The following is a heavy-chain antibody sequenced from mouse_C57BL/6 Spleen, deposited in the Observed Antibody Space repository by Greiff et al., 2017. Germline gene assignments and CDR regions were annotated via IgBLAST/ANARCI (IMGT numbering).Heavy chain of an antibody. D-gene: IGHD2-12*01. CDR3: ARSYCGRYFDV. J-gene: IGHJ1*03. CDR1: GFTFSDYG. V-gene: IGHV5-17*01. CDR2: ISSGSSTI. Sequence: EVKLVESGGGLVKPGGSLKLSCAASGFTFSDYGMHWVRQAPEKGLAWVAYISSGSSTIYYADTVKGLFTISRDNAKNNLFLQMTSLRSEDTAMYYCARSYCGRYFDVWGTGTTVTVAS.